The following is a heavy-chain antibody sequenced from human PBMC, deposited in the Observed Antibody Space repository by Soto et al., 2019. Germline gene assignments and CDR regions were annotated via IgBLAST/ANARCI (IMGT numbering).Heavy chain of an antibody. V-gene: IGHV3-7*03. CDR2: IKQDESEK. CDR1: GFTFSSYW. CDR3: ARDPEGYYSDSRFDY. Sequence: LRLSCAASGFTFSSYWMGWVRQAPAKGLEWVANIKQDESEKYYVDSVKGRFTISRDNAKNSLYLQMNSLRAEDTAVYYCARDPEGYYSDSRFDYWGQGTLVTVSS. J-gene: IGHJ4*02. D-gene: IGHD3-22*01.